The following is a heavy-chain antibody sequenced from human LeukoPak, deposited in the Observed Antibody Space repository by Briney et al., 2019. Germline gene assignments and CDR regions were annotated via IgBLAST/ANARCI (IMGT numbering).Heavy chain of an antibody. CDR2: IYYSGST. Sequence: SETLSLTCTVSGGSISSSSYYWGWIRQPPGKGLEWIGSIYYSGSTYYNPSLKSRVTISVDTSKNQFSLKLSSVTAADTAVYYCARYTIYEKKIDYWGQGTLVTVSS. CDR3: ARYTIYEKKIDY. D-gene: IGHD5/OR15-5a*01. J-gene: IGHJ4*02. V-gene: IGHV4-39*07. CDR1: GGSISSSSYY.